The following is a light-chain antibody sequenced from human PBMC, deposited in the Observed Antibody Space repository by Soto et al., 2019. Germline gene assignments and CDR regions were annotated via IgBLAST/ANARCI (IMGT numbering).Light chain of an antibody. CDR1: QSLLHRNGYNY. J-gene: IGKJ2*01. Sequence: DIVMTQSPLSLPVTPGEPASISCRSSQSLLHRNGYNYLDRYLQKPGQSPQLLIYLGSNRASGVPDRFSGSGSGTDFTLKISRVEAEDVGVYYCMQALQTPPTFGQGTKLEIK. CDR3: MQALQTPPT. V-gene: IGKV2-28*01. CDR2: LGS.